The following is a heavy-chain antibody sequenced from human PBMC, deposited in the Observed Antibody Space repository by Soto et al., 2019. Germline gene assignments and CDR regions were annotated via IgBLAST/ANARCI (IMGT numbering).Heavy chain of an antibody. J-gene: IGHJ5*02. D-gene: IGHD4-17*01. CDR1: GFTFTSSA. CDR2: IVVGSGNT. Sequence: ASVKVSCKASGFTFTSSAMQWVRQARGQRLEWIGWIVVGSGNTNYAQKFQERVTITRDMSTSTAYMELSSLRSEDTAVYYCAADLGLTTVIDYNWFDPWGQGTLVTVSS. V-gene: IGHV1-58*02. CDR3: AADLGLTTVIDYNWFDP.